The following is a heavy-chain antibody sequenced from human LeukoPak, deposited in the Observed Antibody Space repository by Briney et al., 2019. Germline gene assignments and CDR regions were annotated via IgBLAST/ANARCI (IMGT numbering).Heavy chain of an antibody. V-gene: IGHV3-11*04. Sequence: PGGPLRLSCAASGFTFSDYYMSWIRQAPGKGLEWVSYISSSGSTIYYADSVKGRFTISRDNAKNSLYLQMNSLRAEDTAVYYCARVGYCTNGVCSHAFDIWGQGTMVTVSS. CDR1: GFTFSDYY. J-gene: IGHJ3*02. CDR3: ARVGYCTNGVCSHAFDI. CDR2: ISSSGSTI. D-gene: IGHD2-8*01.